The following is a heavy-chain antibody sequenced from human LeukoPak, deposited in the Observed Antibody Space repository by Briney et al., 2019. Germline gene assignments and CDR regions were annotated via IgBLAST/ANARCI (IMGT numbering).Heavy chain of an antibody. Sequence: GGSLRLSCAASGFSFDNYAIHWVRQAPGGGLHWVSGISYNSADIVYADSVMGRFTISRDNAKNSLHLQMNSLRAEDTAVYYCAKDQGDQQLALDYWGQGTLVTVSS. CDR1: GFSFDNYA. CDR2: ISYNSADI. J-gene: IGHJ4*02. V-gene: IGHV3-9*01. CDR3: AKDQGDQQLALDY. D-gene: IGHD6-13*01.